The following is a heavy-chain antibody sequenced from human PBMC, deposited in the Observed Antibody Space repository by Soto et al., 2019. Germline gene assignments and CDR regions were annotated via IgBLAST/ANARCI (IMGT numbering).Heavy chain of an antibody. D-gene: IGHD3-10*01. CDR3: AHGQNTMVRGANAFDM. V-gene: IGHV2-5*02. J-gene: IGHJ3*02. CDR1: GFSLSTSGVG. CDR2: IYWDDDK. Sequence: SGPTLVNPTQTLTLTCTFSGFSLSTSGVGVGWIRQPPGKALEWLALIYWDDDKRYSPSLKSRLTITKDTSKNQVVLTMTNMDPVDTATYYCAHGQNTMVRGANAFDMWGQGTLVTVSS.